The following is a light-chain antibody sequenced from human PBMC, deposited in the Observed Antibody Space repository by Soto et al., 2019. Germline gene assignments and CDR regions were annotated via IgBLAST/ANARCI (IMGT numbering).Light chain of an antibody. CDR2: DVS. V-gene: IGKV1-5*01. Sequence: MTQSPSLLSASTGDRVTITCRTSQGVSTWLAWYQQRPGKAPKLLIYDVSSLESGVPSRFSGSGSGTEFSLTISSLQPDDSATYYCQQYNTYWTFGQGTKVDIK. CDR3: QQYNTYWT. CDR1: QGVSTW. J-gene: IGKJ1*01.